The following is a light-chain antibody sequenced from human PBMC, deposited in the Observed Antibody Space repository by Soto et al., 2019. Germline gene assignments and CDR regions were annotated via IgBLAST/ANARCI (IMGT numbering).Light chain of an antibody. CDR1: QSVLSSSHNTNY. CDR2: CAS. J-gene: IGKJ2*01. V-gene: IGKV4-1*01. Sequence: DIVMTQSPDSLAVSLGERATINCKSSQSVLSSSHNTNYLAWYQQKPGQPPKLIIYCASTRESGVPDRFSGSGSGTDFTLTISCLQAEDVAVYYCQQYYSTPPTFGQGTKLEIK. CDR3: QQYYSTPPT.